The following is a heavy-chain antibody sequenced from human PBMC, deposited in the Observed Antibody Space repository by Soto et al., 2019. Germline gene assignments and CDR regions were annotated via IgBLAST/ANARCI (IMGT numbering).Heavy chain of an antibody. CDR2: IYYTGRT. CDR1: GGSLKSGGYY. J-gene: IGHJ6*02. D-gene: IGHD3-22*01. V-gene: IGHV4-31*02. Sequence: PSETLSLTCTVSGGSLKSGGYYWSWIRQHPGRGLEWIGYIYYTGRTYYNPSLESRVTFSVDTSKNQFSLKLSSVTAADTAVYYCARDPSSEYYYDSSGRYGMDVWGQGTKVTVSS. CDR3: ARDPSSEYYYDSSGRYGMDV.